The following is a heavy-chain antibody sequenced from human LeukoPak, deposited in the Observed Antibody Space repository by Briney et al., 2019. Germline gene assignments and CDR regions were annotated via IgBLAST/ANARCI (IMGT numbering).Heavy chain of an antibody. J-gene: IGHJ4*02. CDR1: GYTLTELS. CDR2: FDPEDGET. D-gene: IGHD3-3*01. Sequence: ASVKVSCKVSGYTLTELSMHWVRQAPGKGLEWMGGFDPEDGETIYAQKFQGRVTMTRNTSISTAYMELSSLRSEDTAVYYCARGPRHYDFWSGYYYFDYWGQGTLVTVSS. V-gene: IGHV1-24*01. CDR3: ARGPRHYDFWSGYYYFDY.